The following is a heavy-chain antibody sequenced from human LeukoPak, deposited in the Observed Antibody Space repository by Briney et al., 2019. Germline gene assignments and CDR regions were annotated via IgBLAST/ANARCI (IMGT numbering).Heavy chain of an antibody. Sequence: SETLSLTCTVSGGSISSSSYYWGWIRQPPGKGLEWIGSIYYSGSTYYNPSLKSRVTISVDTSKNQFSLKLSSVTAADTAVYYCARGRRFGDYTRYFDYWGQGTLVTVSS. CDR2: IYYSGST. V-gene: IGHV4-39*07. CDR1: GGSISSSSYY. J-gene: IGHJ4*02. CDR3: ARGRRFGDYTRYFDY. D-gene: IGHD4-17*01.